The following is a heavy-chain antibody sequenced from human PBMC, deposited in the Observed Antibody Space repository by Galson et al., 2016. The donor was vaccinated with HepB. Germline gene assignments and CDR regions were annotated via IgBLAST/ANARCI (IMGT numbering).Heavy chain of an antibody. CDR2: VYYSGST. J-gene: IGHJ3*02. V-gene: IGHV4-39*07. CDR3: ARASPRDSSGWYPDAFDI. Sequence: LSLTCTVSGGSISSSHYYCGWIRQPPGKGLEWIGNVYYSGSTYYNPSLKSRVTISVDTSKNQFSLKLTSVTAADTAVYYCARASPRDSSGWYPDAFDIWGQGTMVTVAS. D-gene: IGHD6-19*01. CDR1: GGSISSSHYY.